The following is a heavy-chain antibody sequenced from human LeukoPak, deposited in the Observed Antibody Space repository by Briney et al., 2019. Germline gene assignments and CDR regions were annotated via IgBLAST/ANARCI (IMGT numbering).Heavy chain of an antibody. D-gene: IGHD1-26*01. J-gene: IGHJ4*02. CDR1: GFTFSSYW. Sequence: GGSLRLSCAASGFTFSSYWMSWVRQAPGKGLEWVANIKQDGSEKYYVDSVKGRFTISRDNAKNSLYLQMNSLRAEDTAVYYCARDRVGATPYYFDYWGQGTLVTVSS. V-gene: IGHV3-7*01. CDR3: ARDRVGATPYYFDY. CDR2: IKQDGSEK.